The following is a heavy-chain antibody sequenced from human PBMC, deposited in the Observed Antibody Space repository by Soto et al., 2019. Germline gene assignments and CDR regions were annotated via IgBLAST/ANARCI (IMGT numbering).Heavy chain of an antibody. D-gene: IGHD4-17*01. CDR3: AKDQDDGGNSYFDY. CDR2: ISGNGRGT. J-gene: IGHJ4*02. CDR1: GFTFKNFL. V-gene: IGHV3-23*01. Sequence: GGSLRLSCAASGFTFKNFLMSWVRQAPGMGLEWVSSISGNGRGTFYAGSVKGRFTISRDNSKNTLSLQMNSLRVEDTGVYFCAKDQDDGGNSYFDYWGQGTQVTVSS.